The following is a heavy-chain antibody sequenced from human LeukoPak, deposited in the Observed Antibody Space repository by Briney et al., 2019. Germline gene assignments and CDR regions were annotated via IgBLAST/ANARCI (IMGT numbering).Heavy chain of an antibody. Sequence: SETLSLTCAVSGGSLSSYYWGWIRQPPGKGLEWIGSIYYSGSTYYNPSLKSRVTISVDTSKNQFSLKLSSVTAADTAVYYCARRGYSYGYGYWGQGTLVTVSS. J-gene: IGHJ4*02. CDR1: GGSLSSYY. V-gene: IGHV4-39*07. CDR3: ARRGYSYGYGY. D-gene: IGHD5-18*01. CDR2: IYYSGST.